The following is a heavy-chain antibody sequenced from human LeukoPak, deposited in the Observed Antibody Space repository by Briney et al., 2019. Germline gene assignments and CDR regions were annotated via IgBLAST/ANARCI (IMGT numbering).Heavy chain of an antibody. J-gene: IGHJ4*02. CDR2: IRESGGST. CDR3: AKTKPYGTTWYGGID. V-gene: IGHV3-23*01. D-gene: IGHD6-13*01. CDR1: GFTFSSYA. Sequence: GGSLRLSCVASGFTFSSYAMSWVRQAPGKGLEWVSAIRESGGSTHYADSVKGRFTISRDNSKNTLYLQMNSLRAEDTAVYYCAKTKPYGTTWYGGIDWGRGALVTVSS.